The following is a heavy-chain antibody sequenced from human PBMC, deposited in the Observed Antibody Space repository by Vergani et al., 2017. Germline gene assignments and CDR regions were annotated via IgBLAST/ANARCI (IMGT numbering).Heavy chain of an antibody. CDR3: AITPYYYDSSGPLWFDP. CDR2: MNPNSGNT. D-gene: IGHD3-22*01. CDR1: GYTFTSYD. J-gene: IGHJ5*02. Sequence: QVQLVQSGAEVKKPGASVKVSCKASGYTFTSYDINWVRQATGQGLEWMGWMNPNSGNTGYAQKFQGRVTITRNTSISTAYMELSSLRSEDTAVYYCAITPYYYDSSGPLWFDPWGQGTLVTVSS. V-gene: IGHV1-8*03.